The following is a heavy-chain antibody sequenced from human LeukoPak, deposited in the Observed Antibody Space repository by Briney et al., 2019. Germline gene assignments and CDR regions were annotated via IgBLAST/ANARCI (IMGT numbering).Heavy chain of an antibody. V-gene: IGHV1-18*01. CDR2: ISNYNGDT. Sequence: ASVKVSCKASGGTFSSYAISWVRQAPGQGLEWMGWISNYNGDTRYARDLQGRVTMTTDTSTSTAYMELRSLRSDDTAVYYCTRAPNYSGSGSPLWDFWGQGTLVTVSS. CDR1: GGTFSSYA. CDR3: TRAPNYSGSGSPLWDF. D-gene: IGHD3-10*01. J-gene: IGHJ4*02.